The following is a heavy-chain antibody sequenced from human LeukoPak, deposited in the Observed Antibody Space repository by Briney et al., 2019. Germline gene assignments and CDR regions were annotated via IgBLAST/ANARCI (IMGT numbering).Heavy chain of an antibody. CDR2: RNGGST. Sequence: TGGSLRLSYAASGFTSDDFGMSWVRQAPGKRLEWVSGRNGGSTGYADSVKGRFTISRDNAKNYLYLQMNSLRAEDSALYYCARARDIVVVVGNAPLAYWGQGTLVTVSS. D-gene: IGHD2-15*01. CDR3: ARARDIVVVVGNAPLAY. J-gene: IGHJ4*02. V-gene: IGHV3-20*03. CDR1: GFTSDDFG.